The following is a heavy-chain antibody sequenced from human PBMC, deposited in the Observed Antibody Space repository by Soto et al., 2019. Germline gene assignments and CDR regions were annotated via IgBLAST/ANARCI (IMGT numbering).Heavy chain of an antibody. Sequence: PGESLKISCEGSGYSFTSYWIAWVRQMPGKGLEWMGIIYPGDSDTRYSPSFQGQVTISADKSIRTVYLQWSSLKASDTAMYYCARCAWNFYKTGDVWGQGTTVTVSS. D-gene: IGHD3-10*01. V-gene: IGHV5-51*01. CDR3: ARCAWNFYKTGDV. CDR1: GYSFTSYW. CDR2: IYPGDSDT. J-gene: IGHJ6*02.